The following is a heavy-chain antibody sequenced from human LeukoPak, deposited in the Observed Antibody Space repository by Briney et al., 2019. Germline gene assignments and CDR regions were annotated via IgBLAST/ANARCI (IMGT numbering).Heavy chain of an antibody. CDR2: ISSSSSYI. CDR3: ARGYEVVVPAAGY. J-gene: IGHJ4*02. V-gene: IGHV3-21*01. Sequence: GGSLRLSCAASGFTFGSYSMNWVRQAPGKGLEWVSSISSSSSYIYYADSVKGRFTISRDNAKNSLYLQMNSLRAEDTAVYYCARGYEVVVPAAGYWGQGTLVTVSS. CDR1: GFTFGSYS. D-gene: IGHD2-2*01.